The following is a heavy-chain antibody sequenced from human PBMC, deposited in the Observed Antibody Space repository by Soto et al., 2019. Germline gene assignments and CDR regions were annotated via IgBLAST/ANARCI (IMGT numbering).Heavy chain of an antibody. Sequence: QITLKESGPTLVKPTQTLTLTCTFSGFSLTTRGVGVGWIRQPPGKALECLALIYLDDDKRYSPSLQSRLSITKDTSKNQVVLTMTNVDPVDTATYYCAHIPNYYQYDGFDPWGQGTLVSVSS. V-gene: IGHV2-5*02. J-gene: IGHJ5*02. D-gene: IGHD3-16*01. CDR3: AHIPNYYQYDGFDP. CDR2: IYLDDDK. CDR1: GFSLTTRGVG.